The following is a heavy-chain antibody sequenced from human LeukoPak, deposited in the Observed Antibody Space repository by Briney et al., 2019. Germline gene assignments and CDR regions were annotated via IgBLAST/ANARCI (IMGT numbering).Heavy chain of an antibody. J-gene: IGHJ2*01. V-gene: IGHV3-74*01. CDR1: GFTFNSYL. CDR2: IDGDGTTT. CDR3: ARDSGADRRYFDL. D-gene: IGHD7-27*01. Sequence: GGPLRLSCAASGFTFNSYLMNWVRQAPGKGLVWVARIDGDGTTTSYEDSVQGPFTIPRDNAMNTLYLQMNSLRAEDTAVYYCARDSGADRRYFDLWGRGTLVTVSS.